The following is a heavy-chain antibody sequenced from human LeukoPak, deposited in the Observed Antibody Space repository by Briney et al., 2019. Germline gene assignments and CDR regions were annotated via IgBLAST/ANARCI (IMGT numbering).Heavy chain of an antibody. CDR1: GFTVSSNY. CDR2: IYSGGST. J-gene: IGHJ3*02. Sequence: PGGSLRLSCAASGFTVSSNYMSWVRQAPGKGLEWVSVIYSGGSTYYADSVKGRFTISRDNSKNTLYLQMNSLRAEDTAVYYCARASSGYYPDAFDIWGQGTMVTVSS. CDR3: ARASSGYYPDAFDI. V-gene: IGHV3-53*01. D-gene: IGHD3-22*01.